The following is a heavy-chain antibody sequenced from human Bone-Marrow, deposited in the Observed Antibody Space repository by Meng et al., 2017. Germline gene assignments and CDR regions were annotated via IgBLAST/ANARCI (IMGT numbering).Heavy chain of an antibody. V-gene: IGHV4-31*01. J-gene: IGHJ5*02. D-gene: IGHD2-15*01. CDR1: GAPINTAGYY. CDR2: IYYTENT. Sequence: VHPPESAPRPVKPAQSLSLPCSVSGAPINTAGYYWSCIRQHPRNGLEWIGYIYYTENTYSNPSLKSPMTISLDKSKNQFSLKLNSLTVADTAVYYCARGRASCSSGGCSLGWFDPWGQGTLVTVSS. CDR3: ARGRASCSSGGCSLGWFDP.